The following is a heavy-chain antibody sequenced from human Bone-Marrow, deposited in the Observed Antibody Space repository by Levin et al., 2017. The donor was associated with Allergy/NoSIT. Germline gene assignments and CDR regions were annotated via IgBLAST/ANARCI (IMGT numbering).Heavy chain of an antibody. Sequence: PGGSLRLSCKASGYTFTGYWMHWVRQAPGQGLEWMGRINPNTGDTNYAQKFQGRVTMTRDTSISTAYMELSGLKSDDTAVFYCAKERGAGAWYYDYWGQGTLLTVSS. CDR3: AKERGAGAWYYDY. D-gene: IGHD2-15*01. V-gene: IGHV1-2*06. J-gene: IGHJ4*02. CDR1: GYTFTGYW. CDR2: INPNTGDT.